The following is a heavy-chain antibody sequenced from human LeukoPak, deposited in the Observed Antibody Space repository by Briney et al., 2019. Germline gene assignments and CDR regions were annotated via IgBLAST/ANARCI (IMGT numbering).Heavy chain of an antibody. CDR3: TTLNSLYRDMVRGVMVL. CDR1: RFTFSNAW. Sequence: GGSLRLSCAASRFTFSNAWMNWVRQAPGKGLEWVGRIKSKTDGGTTDYAAPVKGRFTISRDDSKNTLYLQMNSLKTEDTAVYYCTTLNSLYRDMVRGVMVLWGQGTLVTLSS. J-gene: IGHJ4*02. V-gene: IGHV3-15*07. D-gene: IGHD3-10*01. CDR2: IKSKTDGGTT.